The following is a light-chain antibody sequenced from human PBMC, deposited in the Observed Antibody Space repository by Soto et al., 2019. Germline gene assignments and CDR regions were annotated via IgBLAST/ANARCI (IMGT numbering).Light chain of an antibody. CDR1: QSVISH. CDR2: GAS. V-gene: IGKV3-15*01. CDR3: QQYNNWPPWT. J-gene: IGKJ1*01. Sequence: EILMTQYPATLSVSPGERATLSCRASQSVISHLAWYQQKPGQAPRLLIYGASTRATGIPARFSGSGPGTEFTLTINNLQSEDSAVYYCQQYNNWPPWTFGQGTKVDIK.